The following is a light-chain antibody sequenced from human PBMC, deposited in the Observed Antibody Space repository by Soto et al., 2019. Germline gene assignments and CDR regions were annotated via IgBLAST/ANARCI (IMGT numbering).Light chain of an antibody. V-gene: IGLV1-44*01. Sequence: QSVLTQPPSASGTPGQRVTISCSRSGSSIGTNTVNWYRQLPGTAPKLLIYGNNQRPSGVPDRFSGSKSGTSASLAISGLQSEDEAEYYCAAWDGSLNNVLFGGGTKVTVL. CDR1: GSSIGTNT. CDR3: AAWDGSLNNVL. CDR2: GNN. J-gene: IGLJ2*01.